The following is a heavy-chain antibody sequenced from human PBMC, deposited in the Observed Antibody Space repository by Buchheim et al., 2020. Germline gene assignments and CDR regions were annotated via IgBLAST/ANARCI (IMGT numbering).Heavy chain of an antibody. CDR2: IYHSGST. CDR3: ARAYCSGGSCYEWGIWDWFDP. J-gene: IGHJ5*02. CDR1: GGSISSGGYS. D-gene: IGHD2-15*01. V-gene: IGHV4-30-2*01. Sequence: QLQLQESGSGLVKPSQTLSLTCAVSGGSISSGGYSWSWIRQPPGKGLEWIGYIYHSGSTYYNPSLKSRVTLSVDRSKNQFSLKLSSVTAADTAVYYCARAYCSGGSCYEWGIWDWFDPWGQGTL.